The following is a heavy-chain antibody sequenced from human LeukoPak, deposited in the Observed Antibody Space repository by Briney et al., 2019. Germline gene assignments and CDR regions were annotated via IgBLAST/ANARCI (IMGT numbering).Heavy chain of an antibody. CDR3: ARVRGGYEGFDY. V-gene: IGHV4-30-4*01. D-gene: IGHD5-12*01. J-gene: IGHJ4*02. CDR1: GGSISSGDYY. CDR2: IYYSGST. Sequence: SQTLSLTCTVSGGSISSGDYYWSWIRQPPGKGLEWIGYIYYSGSTYYNPSLKSRVTISVDTSKNQFSLKLSSVTAADTAVYYCARVRGGYEGFDYWGQGTLVTVSS.